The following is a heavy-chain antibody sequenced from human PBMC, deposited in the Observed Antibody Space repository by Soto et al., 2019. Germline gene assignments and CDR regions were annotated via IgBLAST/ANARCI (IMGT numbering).Heavy chain of an antibody. CDR3: ASCKATRNAFDI. J-gene: IGHJ3*02. D-gene: IGHD1-1*01. CDR1: GFTVSSNY. CDR2: IYSGGST. V-gene: IGHV3-53*01. Sequence: GSLRLSCAASGFTVSSNYMSWVRQAPGKGLEWVSVIYSGGSTYYADSAKGRFTISRDNSKNTLYLQMNSLRAEDTAVYYCASCKATRNAFDIWGQGTMVTVS.